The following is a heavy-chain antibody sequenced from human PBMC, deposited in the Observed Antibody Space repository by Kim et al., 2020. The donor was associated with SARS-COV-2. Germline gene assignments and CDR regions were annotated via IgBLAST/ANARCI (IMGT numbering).Heavy chain of an antibody. D-gene: IGHD3-10*01. CDR2: FDPEDGET. V-gene: IGHV1-24*01. Sequence: ASVKVSCKVSGYTLTELSMHWVRQAPGKGLERMGGFDPEDGETIYAQKFQGRVTMTEDTSTDTAYMELSSLRSEDTAVYYCATGEHITMVRGVIITPFDYWGQGTLVTVSS. J-gene: IGHJ4*02. CDR3: ATGEHITMVRGVIITPFDY. CDR1: GYTLTELS.